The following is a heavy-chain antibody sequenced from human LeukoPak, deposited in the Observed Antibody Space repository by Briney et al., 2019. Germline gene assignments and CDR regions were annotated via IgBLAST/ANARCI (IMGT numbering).Heavy chain of an antibody. J-gene: IGHJ4*02. CDR1: GFAFSSYG. D-gene: IGHD6-19*01. Sequence: GRSLRLSCAASGFAFSSYGMHWVRQAPGKGLEWVAVISYDGSNKYYADSVKGRFTISRDNSKNTLYLQMNSLRAEDTAVYYCAKDPDVPEYSSGWYYFDYWGQGTLVTVSS. V-gene: IGHV3-30*18. CDR3: AKDPDVPEYSSGWYYFDY. CDR2: ISYDGSNK.